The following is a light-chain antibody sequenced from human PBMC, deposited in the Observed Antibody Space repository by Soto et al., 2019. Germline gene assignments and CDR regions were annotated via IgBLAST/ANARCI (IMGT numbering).Light chain of an antibody. V-gene: IGKV1-39*01. J-gene: IGKJ4*01. CDR2: AAS. CDR3: QQSYTTPLT. Sequence: DIQMTQSTSSLSASVGDRVPITCRASQSISSYLNWYQQKPGNAPNLLIYAASTLQSGVPSRFSGRGSGTDFTLTIRSLQPEDFATYYFQQSYTTPLTFGGGTKVEIK. CDR1: QSISSY.